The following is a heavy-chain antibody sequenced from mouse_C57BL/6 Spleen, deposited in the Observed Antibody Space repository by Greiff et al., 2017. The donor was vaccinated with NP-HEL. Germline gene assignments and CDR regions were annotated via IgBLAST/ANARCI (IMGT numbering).Heavy chain of an antibody. D-gene: IGHD4-1*01. CDR3: AREGTGTHDY. CDR2: IDPSDSYT. CDR1: GYTFTSYW. Sequence: VQLQQPGAELVKPGASVKLSCKASGYTFTSYWMQWVKQRPGQGLEWIGEIDPSDSYTNYNQKFKGKATLTVDTSSSTAYMQLSSLTSEDSAVYYCAREGTGTHDYWGQGTTRTVAS. J-gene: IGHJ2*01. V-gene: IGHV1-50*01.